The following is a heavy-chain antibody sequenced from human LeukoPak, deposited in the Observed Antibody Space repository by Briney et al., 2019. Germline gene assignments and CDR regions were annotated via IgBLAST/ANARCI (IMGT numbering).Heavy chain of an antibody. Sequence: GGSLRLSCAASGFTFSSYSMNWVRQAPGKGLEWVSSISSSSSYIYYADSVKGRFTISRDNAKNSLYLQMNSLRAEDTAVYYCARRGELWFGEAYYFDYWGQGTLVTVSS. CDR2: ISSSSSYI. CDR1: GFTFSSYS. D-gene: IGHD3-10*01. J-gene: IGHJ4*02. CDR3: ARRGELWFGEAYYFDY. V-gene: IGHV3-21*01.